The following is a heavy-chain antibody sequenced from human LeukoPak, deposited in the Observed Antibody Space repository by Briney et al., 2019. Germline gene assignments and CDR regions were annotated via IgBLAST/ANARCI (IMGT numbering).Heavy chain of an antibody. CDR1: GGSISSYY. J-gene: IGHJ3*02. D-gene: IGHD1-26*01. CDR2: IYYSGST. V-gene: IGHV4-59*08. Sequence: SETLSLTCTVSGGSISSYYWSWIRQPPGKGLEWIGYIYYSGSTNYNPSLKSRVTISVDTSKYQFSLKLSSVTAADTAVYYCARRSSELDAFDIWGQGTMVTVSS. CDR3: ARRSSELDAFDI.